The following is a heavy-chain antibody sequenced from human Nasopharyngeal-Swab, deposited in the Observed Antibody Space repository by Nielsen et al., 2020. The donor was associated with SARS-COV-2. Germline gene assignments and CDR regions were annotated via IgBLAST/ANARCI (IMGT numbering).Heavy chain of an antibody. J-gene: IGHJ6*03. CDR3: ARAYDSSGHKKTYYYYYMDV. CDR1: GGSISSSSYY. D-gene: IGHD3-22*01. CDR2: IYYSGST. V-gene: IGHV4-39*07. Sequence: SETLSLTCTVSGGSISSSSYYWGWIRQPPGKGLEWIGSIYYSGSTYYNPSLKSRVTISVDTSKNQFSLKLSSVTAADTAVYYCARAYDSSGHKKTYYYYYMDVWGKGTTVTVSS.